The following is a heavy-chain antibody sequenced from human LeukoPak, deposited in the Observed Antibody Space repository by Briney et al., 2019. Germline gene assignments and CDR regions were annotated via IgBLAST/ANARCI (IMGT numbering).Heavy chain of an antibody. CDR3: GRDCRGPDY. V-gene: IGHV4-59*12. D-gene: IGHD2-15*01. Sequence: SETLSLTCTVSGGSISSYYWSWIRQPPGKGLEWIGYIYYSGSTNYNPSLKSRVTISVDTSKNQISLKLNSVTAADTAVYYCGRDCRGPDYWGQGTLVTVSS. J-gene: IGHJ4*02. CDR1: GGSISSYY. CDR2: IYYSGST.